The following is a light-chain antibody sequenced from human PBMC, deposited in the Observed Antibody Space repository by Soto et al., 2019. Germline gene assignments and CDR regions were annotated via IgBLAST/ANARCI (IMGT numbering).Light chain of an antibody. CDR2: DAS. Sequence: EIVITQSPATLSVSPGERATLSCRASQSVSSYLAWYQQKPGQAPSLLIYDASNRATGIPARFSGSGSGTDFTLTISSLEPEDFAVYYCQQRSNWPRTFGQGTKVDIK. CDR1: QSVSSY. CDR3: QQRSNWPRT. V-gene: IGKV3-11*01. J-gene: IGKJ1*01.